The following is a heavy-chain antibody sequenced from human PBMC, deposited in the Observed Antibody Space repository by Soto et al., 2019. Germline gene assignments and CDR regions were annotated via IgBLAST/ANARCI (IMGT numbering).Heavy chain of an antibody. CDR2: IWYDGSNK. V-gene: IGHV3-33*01. Sequence: GGSLRLSCAASGFTFSSYGMHWVRQAPGKGLEWVAVIWYDGSNKYYADSVKGRFTISRDNSKNTLYLQMNSLRAEDTAVYYCARTYYDFWSGYYHQDYFDYWGQGTLVTVSS. CDR3: ARTYYDFWSGYYHQDYFDY. CDR1: GFTFSSYG. D-gene: IGHD3-3*01. J-gene: IGHJ4*02.